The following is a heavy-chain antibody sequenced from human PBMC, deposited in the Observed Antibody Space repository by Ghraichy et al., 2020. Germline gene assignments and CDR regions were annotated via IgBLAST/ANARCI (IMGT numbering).Heavy chain of an antibody. V-gene: IGHV3-74*01. Sequence: GALRLSCAASGFTFSSYWMHWVRQAPGKGLVWVSRINSDGSSTNYADFVKGRFTISRDNAKNTLYLQMNSLRAEDTAVYYCATYDGSGSHRSLSYWGQGSLVTVAS. J-gene: IGHJ4*02. CDR3: ATYDGSGSHRSLSY. CDR2: INSDGSST. D-gene: IGHD3-22*01. CDR1: GFTFSSYW.